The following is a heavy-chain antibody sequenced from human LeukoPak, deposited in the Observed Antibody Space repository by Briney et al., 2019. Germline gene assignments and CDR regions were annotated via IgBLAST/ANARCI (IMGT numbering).Heavy chain of an antibody. V-gene: IGHV4-34*01. CDR2: INHSGST. Sequence: SETLSLTCAVYGGSFSGYYWSWIRQPPGKGLEWIGEINHSGSTNYNPSLRSRVTISVDTSKNQFSLKLSSVTAADTAVYYCARLQTTVTPYYYYMDVWGKGTTVTVSS. D-gene: IGHD4-17*01. CDR3: ARLQTTVTPYYYYMDV. J-gene: IGHJ6*03. CDR1: GGSFSGYY.